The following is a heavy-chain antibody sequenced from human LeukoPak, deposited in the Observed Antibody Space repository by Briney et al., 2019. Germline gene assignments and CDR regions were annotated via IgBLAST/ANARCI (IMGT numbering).Heavy chain of an antibody. CDR1: GYIFTGYY. J-gene: IGHJ5*02. V-gene: IGHV1-2*02. Sequence: ASVKVSCKASGYIFTGYYMHWLRQAPGQGLEWMGWIDPESGDTNYAQKFRDKITMTRDTYMKTGYMELSSLRYDDTAVYYCARGEYSSGWYRGGWFDPWGQGTQVTVSS. CDR2: IDPESGDT. D-gene: IGHD6-19*01. CDR3: ARGEYSSGWYRGGWFDP.